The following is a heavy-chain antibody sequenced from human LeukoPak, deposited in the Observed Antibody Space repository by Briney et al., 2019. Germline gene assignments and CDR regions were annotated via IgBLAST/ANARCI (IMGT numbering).Heavy chain of an antibody. V-gene: IGHV3-30*02. D-gene: IGHD4-11*01. CDR3: AKGLDYHLDY. Sequence: PGGSLRLSCGASGFTFSHYGMHWVRQAPGKGLEWVTFIRYDGTEKYYAGSVKGRFTFSRDNSKNTLYLQMNSLRPEDTAVYYCAKGLDYHLDYWGQGTLVTVSS. CDR1: GFTFSHYG. CDR2: IRYDGTEK. J-gene: IGHJ4*02.